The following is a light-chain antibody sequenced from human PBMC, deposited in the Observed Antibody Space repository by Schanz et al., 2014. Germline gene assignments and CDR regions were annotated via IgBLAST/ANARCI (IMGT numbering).Light chain of an antibody. Sequence: QSALTQPASVSGSPGQSITISCTGTSSDVGGYHYVSWYQQHPGKAPKLMIYDVSDRPSGVSNRFSGSKSGNTASLTISGLQAEDEADYHCSSYISSSTHWVFGGGTKLTVL. CDR2: DVS. V-gene: IGLV2-14*01. CDR3: SSYISSSTHWV. J-gene: IGLJ3*02. CDR1: SSDVGGYHY.